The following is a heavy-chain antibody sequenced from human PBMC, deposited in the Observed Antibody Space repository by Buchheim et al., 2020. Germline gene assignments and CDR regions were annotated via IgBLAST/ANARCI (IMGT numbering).Heavy chain of an antibody. Sequence: QVQLQESGPGLVKPSQTLSLTCTVSGASIRSGTHYWSWIRQPAGKGLEWIGRIYTSGTTQYNPSLRSRVTISLDTSAYQFSLKLSSVTAADTAVYYCARGLYYDILTGHDWFDPWGQGTL. V-gene: IGHV4-61*02. CDR1: GASIRSGTHY. CDR2: IYTSGTT. D-gene: IGHD3-9*01. CDR3: ARGLYYDILTGHDWFDP. J-gene: IGHJ5*02.